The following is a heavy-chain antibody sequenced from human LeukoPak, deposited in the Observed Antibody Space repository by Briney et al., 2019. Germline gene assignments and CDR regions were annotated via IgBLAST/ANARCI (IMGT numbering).Heavy chain of an antibody. V-gene: IGHV4-34*01. Sequence: SETLSLTCAVYGGSFSGYYWSWIRQPPGKGLEWIGEINHSGSTNYNPSLKSRVTISVDTSKNQFSLKLSSVTAADTAVYYCARRSGTMIALWGNWFDPWGQGTLVTVSS. CDR1: GGSFSGYY. CDR3: ARRSGTMIALWGNWFDP. D-gene: IGHD3-22*01. J-gene: IGHJ5*02. CDR2: INHSGST.